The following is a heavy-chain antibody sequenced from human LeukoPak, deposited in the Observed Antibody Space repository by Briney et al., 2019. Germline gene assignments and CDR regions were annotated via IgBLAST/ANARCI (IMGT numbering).Heavy chain of an antibody. D-gene: IGHD1-26*01. CDR2: INTISGNP. CDR3: ARVDTSSWSRYDY. CDR1: GYTFTRYG. Sequence: GASVKVSCKASGYTFTRYGMNWVRQAPGQGLEWMGWINTISGNPTYAQGFTGRFVFSLDTSVTTAYLQISSLKAEDTAVYYCARVDTSSWSRYDYWGQGSLVTVSS. J-gene: IGHJ4*02. V-gene: IGHV7-4-1*02.